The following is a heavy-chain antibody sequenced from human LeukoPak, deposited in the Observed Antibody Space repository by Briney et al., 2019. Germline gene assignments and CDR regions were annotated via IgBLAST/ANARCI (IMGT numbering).Heavy chain of an antibody. Sequence: ASVKVSCKASGYTFTSYGISWVRQAPGQGLEWMGWISAYNGNTNYAQKLQGRVTMTTDTSTSTAYMELRSLRSDDTAVYYCASSSGYYSFSSCANWFDPWGQGTLVTVSS. J-gene: IGHJ5*02. CDR3: ASSSGYYSFSSCANWFDP. D-gene: IGHD3-22*01. CDR1: GYTFTSYG. V-gene: IGHV1-18*01. CDR2: ISAYNGNT.